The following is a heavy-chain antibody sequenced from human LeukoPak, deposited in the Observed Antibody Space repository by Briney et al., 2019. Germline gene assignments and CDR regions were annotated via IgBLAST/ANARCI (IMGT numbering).Heavy chain of an antibody. CDR3: ARTRGPTVYTYYMDV. J-gene: IGHJ6*03. V-gene: IGHV3-48*04. Sequence: GGSLRLSCAASGFTFRGHGMNWVRQAPGKGLEWVSYISPGSTTIYYAESVQGRFTVSRDDAKNSLYLQVNSLSAEDTAVYYCARTRGPTVYTYYMDVWGKGTTVTVSS. CDR1: GFTFRGHG. CDR2: ISPGSTTI. D-gene: IGHD4-17*01.